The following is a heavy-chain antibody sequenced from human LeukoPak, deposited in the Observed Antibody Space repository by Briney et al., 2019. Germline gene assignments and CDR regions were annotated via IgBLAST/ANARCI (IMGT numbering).Heavy chain of an antibody. Sequence: ASVKVSCKASGYTFTSYGISWVRQAPGQGLEWMGWISAYNGNTNYAQKLQGRVTMTTDTSTSTAYMGLRSLRSDDTAVYYCARTPKAPAAPLDWDFDYWGQGTLVTVSS. J-gene: IGHJ4*02. CDR2: ISAYNGNT. V-gene: IGHV1-18*01. D-gene: IGHD2-2*01. CDR1: GYTFTSYG. CDR3: ARTPKAPAAPLDWDFDY.